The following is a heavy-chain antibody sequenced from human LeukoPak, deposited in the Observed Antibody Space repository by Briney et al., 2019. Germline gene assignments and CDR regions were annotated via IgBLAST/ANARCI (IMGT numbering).Heavy chain of an antibody. D-gene: IGHD3-10*01. CDR1: GGSFSDDY. Sequence: PSDTLSLTCSVSGGSFSDDYWTGIRHPPRKRRQWIGDINHSGNTNYNPSLKSRVTISLHTSKNQFSLKLSSVTAADTAVYYCARGKVWYGELEDAYYFDSWGQGTLVTVSS. J-gene: IGHJ4*02. CDR3: ARGKVWYGELEDAYYFDS. V-gene: IGHV4-34*01. CDR2: INHSGNT.